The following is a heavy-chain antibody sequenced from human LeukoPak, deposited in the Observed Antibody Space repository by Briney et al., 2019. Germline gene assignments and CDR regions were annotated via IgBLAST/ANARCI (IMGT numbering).Heavy chain of an antibody. CDR1: GGSITSGGYY. V-gene: IGHV4-31*03. D-gene: IGHD3-10*01. Sequence: PSETLSLTCTVSGGSITSGGYYWSWIRQHTGKGLAWIGYIYYSGSTYYTPSLKSRLTVSVYTSKNQFYLKLSSVTAADTAVYYCARDIRGSGSYYYYYGMDVLGQGNTVNVSS. CDR3: ARDIRGSGSYYYYYGMDV. CDR2: IYYSGST. J-gene: IGHJ6*02.